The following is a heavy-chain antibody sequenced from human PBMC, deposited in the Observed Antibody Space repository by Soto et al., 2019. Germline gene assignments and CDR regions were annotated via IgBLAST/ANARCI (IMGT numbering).Heavy chain of an antibody. J-gene: IGHJ4*02. CDR3: AREAPVVPYFDY. Sequence: GGSLRLSCAASGVTFISYAMHWVRRAPGKGLEWVAVISYDGSNKYYADSVKGRFTISRDNSKNTLYLQMNSLRAEDTAVYYCAREAPVVPYFDYWGQGTLVTVSS. V-gene: IGHV3-30-3*01. D-gene: IGHD2-15*01. CDR2: ISYDGSNK. CDR1: GVTFISYA.